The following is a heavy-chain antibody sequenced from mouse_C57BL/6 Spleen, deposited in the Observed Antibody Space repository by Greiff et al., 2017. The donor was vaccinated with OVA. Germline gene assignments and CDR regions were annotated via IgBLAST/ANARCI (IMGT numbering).Heavy chain of an antibody. CDR1: GFSLTSYA. Sequence: VQGVESGPGLVAPSQSLSITCTVSGFSLTSYAISWVRQPPGKGLEWLGVIWTGGGTNYNSALKSRLSISKDNSKSQVFLKMNSLQTDDTARYYCARNKNYYGSSYVWYFDVWGTGTTVTVSS. CDR3: ARNKNYYGSSYVWYFDV. D-gene: IGHD1-1*01. CDR2: IWTGGGT. J-gene: IGHJ1*03. V-gene: IGHV2-9-1*01.